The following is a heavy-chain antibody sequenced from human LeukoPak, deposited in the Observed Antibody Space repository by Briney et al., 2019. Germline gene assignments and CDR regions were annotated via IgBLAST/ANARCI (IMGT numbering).Heavy chain of an antibody. CDR2: INHSGSS. CDR1: GGSLSGYY. CDR3: ARETPYYGILTGYYGYYYYMDV. Sequence: PSETLSLTCGVYGGSLSGYYWTWIRQPPGKGLEWIGEINHSGSSDYNPSLKSRVTISVDTSKNQFSLKLSSVTAADTAVYYCARETPYYGILTGYYGYYYYMDVWGKGTTVTVSS. J-gene: IGHJ6*03. V-gene: IGHV4-34*01. D-gene: IGHD3-9*01.